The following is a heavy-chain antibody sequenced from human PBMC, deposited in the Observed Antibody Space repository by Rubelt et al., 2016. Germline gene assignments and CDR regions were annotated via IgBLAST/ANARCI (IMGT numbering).Heavy chain of an antibody. V-gene: IGHV5-10-1*04. D-gene: IGHD4-23*01. CDR1: GYSFTSYW. J-gene: IGHJ5*02. CDR2: IAPSDSYT. Sequence: EVLLVQSGAEVKKPGESLRISCKGSGYSFTSYWISWVRQMPGKGMEWLGRIAPSDSYTTYSPSFQGQCTISADKSISTAYLQWSSLKASDTAMYYCARHAGDGGNSEDWFDPWGQGTLVTVSS. CDR3: ARHAGDGGNSEDWFDP.